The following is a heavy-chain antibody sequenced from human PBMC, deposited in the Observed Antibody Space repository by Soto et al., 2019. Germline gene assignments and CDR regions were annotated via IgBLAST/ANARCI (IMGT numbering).Heavy chain of an antibody. V-gene: IGHV3-30-3*01. CDR3: ARDFIPRFLEWFNDAFDI. Sequence: GSLRLSCAASGFTFSSYAMHWVRQAPGKGLEWVAVISYDGSNKYYADSVKGRFTISRDNSKNTLYLQMNSLRAEDTAVYYCARDFIPRFLEWFNDAFDIWGQGTMVTVSS. J-gene: IGHJ3*02. D-gene: IGHD3-3*01. CDR2: ISYDGSNK. CDR1: GFTFSSYA.